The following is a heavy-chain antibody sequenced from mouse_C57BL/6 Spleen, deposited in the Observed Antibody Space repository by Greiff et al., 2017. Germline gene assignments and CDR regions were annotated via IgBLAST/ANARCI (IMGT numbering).Heavy chain of an antibody. Sequence: VQLQQPGAELVKPGASVKLSCKASGYTFTSYWMHWVKQRPGQGLEWIGMIHPNSGSTNYNEKFKSKATLTVDKSSSTAYMQLSSLTSEDSAVYYCARIILTGTPCAYWGQGTLVTVFA. CDR1: GYTFTSYW. D-gene: IGHD4-1*01. CDR3: ARIILTGTPCAY. V-gene: IGHV1-64*01. CDR2: IHPNSGST. J-gene: IGHJ3*01.